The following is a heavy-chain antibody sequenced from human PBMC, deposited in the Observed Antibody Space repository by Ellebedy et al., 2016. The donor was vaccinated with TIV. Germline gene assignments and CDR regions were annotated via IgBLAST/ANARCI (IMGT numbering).Heavy chain of an antibody. CDR2: VYYSGNLYFSGNT. CDR1: GGSISSSSYY. D-gene: IGHD3-10*01. CDR3: AITSSETYYNANTFDV. V-gene: IGHV4-39*07. J-gene: IGHJ3*01. Sequence: SETLSLTXTVSGGSISSSSYYWGWIRQPPGKGLEWVGNVYYSGNLYFSGNTYHNPSFRGRVTISVDTSKNQFSLKLSSVTAADTAVYFCAITSSETYYNANTFDVWGQGTMVTVSS.